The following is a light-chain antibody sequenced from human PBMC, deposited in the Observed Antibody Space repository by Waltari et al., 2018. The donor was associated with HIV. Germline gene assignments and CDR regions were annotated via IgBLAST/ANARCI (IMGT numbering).Light chain of an antibody. V-gene: IGLV1-44*01. CDR2: SNM. Sequence: QSVLTQTPSASGNPEQRVTNSCSGSSSNIGSNTVNWYQQLPGTSPKLLIYSNMQRPSWVPDRFSGSKSGTSASLAISGLQSEDEADYYCAAWDDSLNGPVFGGGTKLTVL. CDR3: AAWDDSLNGPV. J-gene: IGLJ2*01. CDR1: SSNIGSNT.